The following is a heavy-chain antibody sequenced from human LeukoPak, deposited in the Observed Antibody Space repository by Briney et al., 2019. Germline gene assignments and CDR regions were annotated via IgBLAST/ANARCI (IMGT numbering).Heavy chain of an antibody. CDR1: GFTFSSYA. Sequence: GGSLRLSCAASGFTFSSYAMSWVRQAPGKGLEWVSAISGSGGSTYYADSVKGRFTISRDNSKNTLYLQMNSLRAEDTAVYYCAKGRSSIAGGIGYFDYWGQGTLVTVSS. J-gene: IGHJ4*02. D-gene: IGHD6-6*01. V-gene: IGHV3-23*01. CDR3: AKGRSSIAGGIGYFDY. CDR2: ISGSGGST.